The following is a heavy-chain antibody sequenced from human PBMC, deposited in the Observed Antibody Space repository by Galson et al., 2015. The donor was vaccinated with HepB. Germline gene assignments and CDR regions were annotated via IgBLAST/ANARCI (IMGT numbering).Heavy chain of an antibody. D-gene: IGHD5-12*01. J-gene: IGHJ4*02. CDR3: VKNGDVVASIFAY. V-gene: IGHV3-48*02. CDR2: ISISSSTI. Sequence: SLRLSCAASGFTFSRSAMNWVRQAPVTGLEWVSYISISSSTISYADSVKGRVTISRDNAKNLVFLQMNRLRDEDTALYYCVKNGDVVASIFAYWGQGALVTVSS. CDR1: GFTFSRSA.